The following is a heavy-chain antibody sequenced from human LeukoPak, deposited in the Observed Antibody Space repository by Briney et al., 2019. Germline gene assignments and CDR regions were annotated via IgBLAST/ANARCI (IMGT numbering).Heavy chain of an antibody. V-gene: IGHV3-38-3*01. CDR1: GFTVSSNE. CDR3: AKDSHWILFDD. J-gene: IGHJ4*02. D-gene: IGHD2-2*03. Sequence: GSLRLSCAASGFTVSSNEMSWVRQAPGKGLEWVSSISGGSTYYADSRKGRFTISRDNSKNTLHLQMNSLRAEDTAVYYCAKDSHWILFDDWGQGTLVTVSS. CDR2: ISGGST.